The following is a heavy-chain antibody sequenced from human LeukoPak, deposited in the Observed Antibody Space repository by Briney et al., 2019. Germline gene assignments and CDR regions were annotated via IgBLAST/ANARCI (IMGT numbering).Heavy chain of an antibody. V-gene: IGHV3-30*18. CDR2: ISYDGSNK. CDR3: AKDSAYSSSWYFDY. D-gene: IGHD6-13*01. CDR1: GFTFSSYG. Sequence: GSLRLSCAASGFTFSSYGMHWVRQAPGKGLEWAAVISYDGSNKYYADSVKGRFTISRDNSKNTLYLQMNSLRAEDTAVYYCAKDSAYSSSWYFDYWGQGTLVTVSS. J-gene: IGHJ4*02.